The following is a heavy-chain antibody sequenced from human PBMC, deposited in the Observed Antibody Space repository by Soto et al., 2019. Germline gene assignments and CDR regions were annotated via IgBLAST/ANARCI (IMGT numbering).Heavy chain of an antibody. Sequence: QVQLVESGGGLVKPGGSLRLSCAASGFTFSDYQTSWIRQAPGKGLEWVSYISSSGSIISYADSVRGRFTISRDNAKNSLYLQVNSLRAEDTAVYYCARDLGYYDSSGYFDYWGQGTLVTVSS. D-gene: IGHD3-22*01. V-gene: IGHV3-11*01. J-gene: IGHJ4*02. CDR3: ARDLGYYDSSGYFDY. CDR2: ISSSGSII. CDR1: GFTFSDYQ.